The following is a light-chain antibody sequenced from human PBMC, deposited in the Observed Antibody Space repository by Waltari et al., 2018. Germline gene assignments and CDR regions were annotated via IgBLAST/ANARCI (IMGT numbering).Light chain of an antibody. Sequence: QSALTQPASVFGSPGQSITITCPGSSSDIGAYDLVSWYQQHPGKAPKLMTYDVSKRPSGVSDRFSGSKSGNTASLTISGLQAEDEADYYCASYIGRNIRVFGTGTMVTVL. CDR1: SSDIGAYDL. CDR3: ASYIGRNIRV. V-gene: IGLV2-14*01. CDR2: DVS. J-gene: IGLJ1*01.